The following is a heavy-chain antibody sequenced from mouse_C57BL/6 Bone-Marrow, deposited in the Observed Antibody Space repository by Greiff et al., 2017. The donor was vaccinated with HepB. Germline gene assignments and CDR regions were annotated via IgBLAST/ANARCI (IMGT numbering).Heavy chain of an antibody. CDR1: GYTFTSYW. D-gene: IGHD2-3*01. Sequence: QVHVKQPGAELVKPGASVKLSCKASGYTFTSYWMHWVKQRPGQGLEWIGMIHPNSGSTNYNEKFKSKATLTVDKSSSTAYMQLSSLTSEDSAVYYCAVYDWGAWFAYWGQGTLVTVSA. J-gene: IGHJ3*01. V-gene: IGHV1-64*01. CDR2: IHPNSGST. CDR3: AVYDWGAWFAY.